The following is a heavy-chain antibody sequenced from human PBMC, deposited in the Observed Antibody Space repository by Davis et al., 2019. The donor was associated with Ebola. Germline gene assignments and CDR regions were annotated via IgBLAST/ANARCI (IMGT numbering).Heavy chain of an antibody. CDR1: GFTFSSYS. D-gene: IGHD2-15*01. J-gene: IGHJ6*02. CDR2: INSDGSST. CDR3: ARDPHCSGGSCFGMDV. Sequence: GESLKISCAASGFTFSSYSMNWVRQAPGKGLVWVSRINSDGSSTSYADSVKGRFTISRDNAKNTLYLQMNSLRAEDTAVYYCARDPHCSGGSCFGMDVWGQGTTVTVSS. V-gene: IGHV3-74*01.